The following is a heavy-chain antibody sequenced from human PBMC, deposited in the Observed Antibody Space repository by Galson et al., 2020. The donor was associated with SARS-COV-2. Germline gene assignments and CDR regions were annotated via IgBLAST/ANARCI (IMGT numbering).Heavy chain of an antibody. CDR3: ARGGGDGGTGFDY. V-gene: IGHV4-38-2*02. Sequence: SETLSLTCSVSGYSISSGYYWGWIRQPPGKGLEWIASIYHTGDTYYSPSLKSRVSISVDTPKNQFSLQLRSVTAADMAVYYCARGGGDGGTGFDYWGQGTLVTVSS. D-gene: IGHD3-16*01. CDR2: IYHTGDT. J-gene: IGHJ4*02. CDR1: GYSISSGYY.